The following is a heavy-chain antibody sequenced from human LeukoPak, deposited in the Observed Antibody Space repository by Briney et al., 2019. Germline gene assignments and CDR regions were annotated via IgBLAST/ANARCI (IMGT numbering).Heavy chain of an antibody. D-gene: IGHD5-18*01. Sequence: SVKVSCKASGYTFTSYGISWVRQAPGQGLEWMGRIIPILGIANYAQKFQGRVTITADKSTSTAYMELSSLRSEDTAVYYCASGGYSYGKRFDYWGQGTLVTVSS. CDR2: IIPILGIA. CDR3: ASGGYSYGKRFDY. V-gene: IGHV1-69*04. J-gene: IGHJ4*02. CDR1: GYTFTSYG.